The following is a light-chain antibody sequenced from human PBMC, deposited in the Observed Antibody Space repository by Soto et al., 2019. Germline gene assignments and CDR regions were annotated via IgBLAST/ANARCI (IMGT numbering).Light chain of an antibody. CDR2: DAS. CDR3: QHYGGMWT. Sequence: DIQMTQSPSTLSASVGDRVTITCRASQSISNRLAWYQQKPGKAPKVLIYDASSLESGVPSRFSGSGSGTEFALTISSLQPDDFATYWCQHYGGMWTFGQGTKVDIK. V-gene: IGKV1-5*01. CDR1: QSISNR. J-gene: IGKJ1*01.